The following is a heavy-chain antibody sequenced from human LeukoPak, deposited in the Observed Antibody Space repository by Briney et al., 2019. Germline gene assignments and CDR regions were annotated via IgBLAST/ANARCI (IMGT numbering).Heavy chain of an antibody. V-gene: IGHV3-30*02. CDR3: AKFEISVTTIPFDY. D-gene: IGHD4-17*01. J-gene: IGHJ4*02. Sequence: GGSLRLSCAASGFTFSSYGMHWVRQAPGKGLEWVAFIRYDGSNKYYADSVKGRFTISRDNSKNTLYLQMNSLRAEDTAVYYCAKFEISVTTIPFDYWGQGTLVTVSS. CDR1: GFTFSSYG. CDR2: IRYDGSNK.